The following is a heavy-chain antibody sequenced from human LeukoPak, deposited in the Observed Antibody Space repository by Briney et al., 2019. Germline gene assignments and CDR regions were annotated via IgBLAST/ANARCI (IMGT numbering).Heavy chain of an antibody. J-gene: IGHJ4*02. CDR2: MNPVSGNA. V-gene: IGHV1-8*01. CDR3: ARAPMGAAALY. D-gene: IGHD2-2*01. Sequence: ASVKVSCKASGYTFTNFDINWVRQTPGQGLEWMGWMNPVSGNAGSAQKFQGRASLTRDTSISTAYMELSSLTSDDTAFYYCARAPMGAAALYWGQGTLVTVSS. CDR1: GYTFTNFD.